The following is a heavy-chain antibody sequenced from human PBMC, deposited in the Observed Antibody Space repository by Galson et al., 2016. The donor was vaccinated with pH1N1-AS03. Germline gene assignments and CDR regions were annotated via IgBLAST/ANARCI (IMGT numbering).Heavy chain of an antibody. J-gene: IGHJ4*02. CDR2: INEDGSTT. D-gene: IGHD1-26*01. Sequence: SLRLSCAASGFTFTSSWMHWVRQAPGKGLVWVSHINEDGSTTRYADSVKGRVTISRDNAKNTLYLQMNGLRAEDTAVYFCVREQGGSDDYWGQGTLVSVSS. V-gene: IGHV3-74*01. CDR1: GFTFTSSW. CDR3: VREQGGSDDY.